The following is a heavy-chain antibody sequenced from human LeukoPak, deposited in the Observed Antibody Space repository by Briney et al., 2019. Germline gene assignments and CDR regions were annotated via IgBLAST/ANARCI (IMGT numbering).Heavy chain of an antibody. Sequence: ASVKVSCKASGYTFTGYYMHWVRQAPGQGLEWMGWINPNSGGTNYAQKFQGRVTMTRDTSISTAYMELRSLRSDDTAVYYCARDHEYSSGWYDYWGQGTLVTVSS. CDR2: INPNSGGT. CDR1: GYTFTGYY. D-gene: IGHD6-19*01. CDR3: ARDHEYSSGWYDY. V-gene: IGHV1-2*02. J-gene: IGHJ4*02.